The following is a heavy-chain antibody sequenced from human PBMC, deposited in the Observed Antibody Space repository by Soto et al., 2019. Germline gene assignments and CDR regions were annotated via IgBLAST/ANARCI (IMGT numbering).Heavy chain of an antibody. J-gene: IGHJ6*02. V-gene: IGHV1-2*04. CDR3: ARDRGLWFGGVASGMDV. D-gene: IGHD3-10*01. CDR2: INPNSGGT. CDR1: GYTFTGYY. Sequence: QVQLVQSGAEVKKPGASVKVSCKASGYTFTGYYMHWVRQAPGQGLEWMGWINPNSGGTNYAQKFQGWVTMTRDTSISTAYMELSRLRSDDTAVYYCARDRGLWFGGVASGMDVWGQGTTVTVSS.